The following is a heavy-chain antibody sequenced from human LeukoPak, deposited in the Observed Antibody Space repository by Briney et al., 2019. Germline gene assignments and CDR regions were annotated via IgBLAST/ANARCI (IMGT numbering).Heavy chain of an antibody. Sequence: ASVKVSCKASGYTFTSYDINWVRPATGQGLEWMGWMNPNSGNTGYAQKFQGRVTITRNTSISTAYMELSSLRSEDTAVYYCARVLHYYDSTPGYWGQGTLVTVSS. V-gene: IGHV1-8*03. CDR1: GYTFTSYD. J-gene: IGHJ4*02. CDR2: MNPNSGNT. D-gene: IGHD3-22*01. CDR3: ARVLHYYDSTPGY.